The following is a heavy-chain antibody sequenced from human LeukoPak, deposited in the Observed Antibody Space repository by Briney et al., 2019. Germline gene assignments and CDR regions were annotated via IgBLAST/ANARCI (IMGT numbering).Heavy chain of an antibody. CDR3: ALGDYGGNDYFDY. CDR1: GGSISSDY. Sequence: SETLSLTCTVSGGSISSDYWSWIRQPPGKGLEWIGYIYYSGSTNYNPSLKSRVTISVDTSKNQFSLKLSSVTAADTAVYYCALGDYGGNDYFDYWGQGTLVTVSS. V-gene: IGHV4-59*01. CDR2: IYYSGST. J-gene: IGHJ4*02. D-gene: IGHD3-16*01.